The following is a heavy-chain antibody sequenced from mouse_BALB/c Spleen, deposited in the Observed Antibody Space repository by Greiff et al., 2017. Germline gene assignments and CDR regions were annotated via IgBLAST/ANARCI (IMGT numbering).Heavy chain of an antibody. CDR2: ISDGGSYT. CDR3: ARDRNYVFAY. Sequence: EVKLMESGGGLVKPGGSLKLSCAASGFTFSDYYMYWVRQTPEKRLEWVATISDGGSYTYYPDSVKGRFTISRDNAKNNLYLQMSSLKSEDTAMYYCARDRNYVFAYWGQGTLVTVSA. CDR1: GFTFSDYY. V-gene: IGHV5-4*02. J-gene: IGHJ3*01. D-gene: IGHD2-1*01.